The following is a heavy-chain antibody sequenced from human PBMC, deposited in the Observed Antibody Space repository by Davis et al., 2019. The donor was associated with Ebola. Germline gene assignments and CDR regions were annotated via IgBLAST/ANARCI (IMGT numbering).Heavy chain of an antibody. Sequence: GGSLRLSCAASGFTFSSYAMTWARQVPGKGLEWVSVITSSGGSTYYGDSVKGRFTISRDNSKNTLYLQMNSLRVDDTAVYYCAKGGSGWPSDYSYGLGVWGKGTTVTVSS. V-gene: IGHV3-23*01. D-gene: IGHD6-19*01. CDR3: AKGGSGWPSDYSYGLGV. CDR2: ITSSGGST. J-gene: IGHJ6*04. CDR1: GFTFSSYA.